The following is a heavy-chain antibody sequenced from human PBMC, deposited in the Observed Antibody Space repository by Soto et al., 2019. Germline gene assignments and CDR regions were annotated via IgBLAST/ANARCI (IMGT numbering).Heavy chain of an antibody. Sequence: GGSLRLSCAASGFTVSSNYMSWARQALGKGLEWVSVIYSGGNTYYADSVKGRFTISRDNSKNTLYLQMNSLGAEDTAVYYCALNFYGSAWGQGTLVTVSS. V-gene: IGHV3-53*01. CDR3: ALNFYGSA. D-gene: IGHD3-10*01. CDR1: GFTVSSNY. CDR2: IYSGGNT. J-gene: IGHJ5*02.